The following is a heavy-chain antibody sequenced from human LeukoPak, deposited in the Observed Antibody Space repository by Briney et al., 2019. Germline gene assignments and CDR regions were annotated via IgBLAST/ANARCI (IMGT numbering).Heavy chain of an antibody. CDR3: ARDESVFGGVIAHWGGYYFDY. Sequence: PGGSLRLSCAASGFTLSSYSMSWVRQAPGKGLEWVSAISGSGGSTYYADSVKGRFTISRDNAKNSLYLQMNSLRAEDTAVYYCARDESVFGGVIAHWGGYYFDYWGQGTLVTVSS. CDR1: GFTLSSYS. V-gene: IGHV3-21*01. D-gene: IGHD3-16*02. J-gene: IGHJ4*02. CDR2: ISGSGGST.